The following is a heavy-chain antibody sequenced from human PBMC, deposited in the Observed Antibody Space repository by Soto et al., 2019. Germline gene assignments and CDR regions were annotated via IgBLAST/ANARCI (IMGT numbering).Heavy chain of an antibody. D-gene: IGHD3-9*01. CDR3: ASLPTGSKRPYYYYYMDV. J-gene: IGHJ6*03. V-gene: IGHV1-69*02. CDR2: IIPILGIA. CDR1: GGTFSSYT. Sequence: SVNVSCKASGGTFSSYTISWVRQAPGQGLEWMGRIIPILGIANYAQKFQGRVTITADKSTSTAYMELSSLRSEDTAVYYCASLPTGSKRPYYYYYMDVWGKGTTVTAP.